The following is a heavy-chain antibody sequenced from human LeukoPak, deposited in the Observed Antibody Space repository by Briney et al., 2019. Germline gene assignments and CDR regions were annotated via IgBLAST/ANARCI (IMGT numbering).Heavy chain of an antibody. CDR3: AREFGHNRWYFDY. CDR2: VPADGRTQ. CDR1: GFTFRTYS. Sequence: GGSLRLSCAASGFTFRTYSIHWVRQAPGKGLGWVTVVPADGRTQHYSDSVKGRFTVSRDNSLNTLHLQMNSLKTEDTAVYYCAREFGHNRWYFDYWGQGALVTVSS. J-gene: IGHJ4*02. V-gene: IGHV3-30*03. D-gene: IGHD5-24*01.